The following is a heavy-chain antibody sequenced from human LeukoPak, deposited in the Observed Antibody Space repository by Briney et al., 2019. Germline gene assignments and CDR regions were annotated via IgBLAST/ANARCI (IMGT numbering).Heavy chain of an antibody. CDR2: ISSSSSTI. Sequence: PGGSLRLSCAASGFTFSSHSMNWVRQAPGKGLEWVSYISSSSSTIYYADSVKGRFTISRDNAKNSLYLQMNSLRAEDTALYYCATSSGWQKLEYYFDYWGQGTLVTVSS. V-gene: IGHV3-48*01. D-gene: IGHD6-19*01. J-gene: IGHJ4*02. CDR1: GFTFSSHS. CDR3: ATSSGWQKLEYYFDY.